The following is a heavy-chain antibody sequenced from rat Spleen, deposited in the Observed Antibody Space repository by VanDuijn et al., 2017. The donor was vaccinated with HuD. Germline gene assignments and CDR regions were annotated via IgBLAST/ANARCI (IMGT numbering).Heavy chain of an antibody. Sequence: EVQLVGSDEGLVQPGRSLKLSCAASGFTFSAYYMPWVRHAPTQGPEWFETISPDGGRNFSRDSVKGRYTISRDNAKNTQYLQRDSLRSEDTATYYCARAYCYRSSPFDYWGQGVMVTVSS. V-gene: IGHV5-29*01. CDR1: GFTFSAYY. CDR2: ISPDGGRN. D-gene: IGHD1-2*01. CDR3: ARAYCYRSSPFDY. J-gene: IGHJ2*01.